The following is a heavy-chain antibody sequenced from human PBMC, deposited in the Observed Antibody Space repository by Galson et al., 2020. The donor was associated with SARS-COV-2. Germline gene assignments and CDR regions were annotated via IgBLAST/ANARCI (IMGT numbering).Heavy chain of an antibody. CDR1: GGSFSGYY. J-gene: IGHJ4*02. D-gene: IGHD2-21*01. Sequence: SETLSLTCAVYGGSFSGYYWSWIRQPPGKGLEWIGEINHSGSTNYNPSLKSRVTISVDTSKNQFSLKLSSVTAADTAVYYCARRDVGVLDYWGQGTLVTVSS. V-gene: IGHV4-34*01. CDR3: ARRDVGVLDY. CDR2: INHSGST.